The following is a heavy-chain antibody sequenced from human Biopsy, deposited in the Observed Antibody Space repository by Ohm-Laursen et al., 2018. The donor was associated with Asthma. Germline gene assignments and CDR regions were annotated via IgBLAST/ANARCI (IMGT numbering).Heavy chain of an antibody. CDR3: ARGDSSGWSHYYFDY. CDR2: IYSGGTS. V-gene: IGHV3-53*01. J-gene: IGHJ4*02. D-gene: IGHD6-19*01. CDR1: GFTARRDH. Sequence: SLRLSCSPPGFTARRDHLFWFPQPQGEALEWVSVIYSGGTSHTADSVRGRFTISRDFSKNTLHLQMHSLRVEDTAVYYCARGDSSGWSHYYFDYWGQGTLVTVSS.